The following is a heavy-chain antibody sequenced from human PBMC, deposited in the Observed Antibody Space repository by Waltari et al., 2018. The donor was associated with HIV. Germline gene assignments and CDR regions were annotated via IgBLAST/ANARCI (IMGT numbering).Heavy chain of an antibody. CDR3: ARVAYSSSWTPPFDY. CDR2: INPSGGYT. Sequence: QVQLVQSGAEVKKPGASAKVSCKASGYTFTSYYMHWVRQAPGQGLEWMGIINPSGGYTSYAQKFQGRVTMTRDTSTSTVYMELSSLRSDDAAVYYCARVAYSSSWTPPFDYWGQGTLVTVSS. CDR1: GYTFTSYY. D-gene: IGHD6-13*01. J-gene: IGHJ4*02. V-gene: IGHV1-46*01.